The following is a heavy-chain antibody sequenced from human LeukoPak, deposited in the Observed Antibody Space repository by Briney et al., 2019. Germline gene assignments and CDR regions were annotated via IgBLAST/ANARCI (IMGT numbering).Heavy chain of an antibody. Sequence: QPGGSLRLSCAASGFTFSSYWMSWVRQAPGKGLEWVANIKQDGSEKYYVDSVKGRFTISRDNAKNSLYLQMNSLRAEDTAVYYCARIFSRRIGAEYFQHWGQGTLVTVSS. CDR1: GFTFSSYW. CDR2: IKQDGSEK. V-gene: IGHV3-7*01. J-gene: IGHJ1*01. CDR3: ARIFSRRIGAEYFQH.